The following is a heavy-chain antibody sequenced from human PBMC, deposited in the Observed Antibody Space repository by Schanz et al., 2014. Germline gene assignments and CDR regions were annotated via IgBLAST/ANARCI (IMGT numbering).Heavy chain of an antibody. CDR1: GGSVSSGGDY. V-gene: IGHV4-31*03. J-gene: IGHJ6*02. D-gene: IGHD2-8*02. Sequence: QVQLQESGPGLAKPSQTLSLTCTVSGGSVSSGGDYWSWIRQHPGKGLEWIGYIYYSGSTYYNPSLKSRVTISVDTSKNQCSLKVRSVTAADTAVYYCARDSLRGATGGYGMDVWGQGTTVTVSS. CDR3: ARDSLRGATGGYGMDV. CDR2: IYYSGST.